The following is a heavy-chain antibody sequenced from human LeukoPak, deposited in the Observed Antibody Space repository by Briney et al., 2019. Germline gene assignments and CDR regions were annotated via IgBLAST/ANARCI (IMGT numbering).Heavy chain of an antibody. V-gene: IGHV3-21*01. D-gene: IGHD3-10*01. Sequence: GGSLRLSCAASGFTFSSYSMNWVRQAPGKGLEWVSSISSSSSYIYYAASVKGRFTISRDNAKNSLYLQMNSLRAEDTAVYYCARDEFLVRGVLKLFDYRGQGTLVTVSS. J-gene: IGHJ4*02. CDR3: ARDEFLVRGVLKLFDY. CDR1: GFTFSSYS. CDR2: ISSSSSYI.